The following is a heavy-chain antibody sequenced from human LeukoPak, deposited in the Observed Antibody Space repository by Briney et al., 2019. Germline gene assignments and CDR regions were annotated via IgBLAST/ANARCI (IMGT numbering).Heavy chain of an antibody. CDR3: ARHGSWSFDY. Sequence: GGSLRLPCAASGFTSSSHAMSWVRQAPGKGLEWVSAITSGSGSNVYYTASLKGRFTISRDNSKNTLYLHMNSLRAEVTAVYYCARHGSWSFDYWGQGTLLTVSA. CDR2: ITSGSGSNV. J-gene: IGHJ4*02. D-gene: IGHD6-13*01. CDR1: GFTSSSHA. V-gene: IGHV3-23*01.